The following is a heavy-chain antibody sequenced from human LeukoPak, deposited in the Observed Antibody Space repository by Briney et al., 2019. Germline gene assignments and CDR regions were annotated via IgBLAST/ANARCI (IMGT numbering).Heavy chain of an antibody. CDR3: TKKTGEY. CDR1: GFTFSNYW. CDR2: IKQDGSER. Sequence: GGSLRLSCAASGFTFSNYWMTWVRQAPGKGLEWVANIKQDGSERYYVDSVKGRFTISRDNAKNSLYLQMNSLRVEDTAVYYCTKKTGEYWGQGTLVTVSA. V-gene: IGHV3-7*03. J-gene: IGHJ4*02.